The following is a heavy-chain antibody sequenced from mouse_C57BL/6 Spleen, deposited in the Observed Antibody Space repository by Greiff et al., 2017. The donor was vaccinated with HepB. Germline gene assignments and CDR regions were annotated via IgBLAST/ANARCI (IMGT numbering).Heavy chain of an antibody. J-gene: IGHJ4*01. D-gene: IGHD1-1*01. V-gene: IGHV1-7*01. CDR2: INPSSGYT. Sequence: VQLQQSGAELAKPGASVKLSCKASGYTFTSYWMHWVKQRPGQGLEWIGYINPSSGYTKYNQKFKDKVTLTADKSSSTAYMQLSSLTYEDSAVYYCARWGEGAVLLSMDYWGQGTSVTVSS. CDR3: ARWGEGAVLLSMDY. CDR1: GYTFTSYW.